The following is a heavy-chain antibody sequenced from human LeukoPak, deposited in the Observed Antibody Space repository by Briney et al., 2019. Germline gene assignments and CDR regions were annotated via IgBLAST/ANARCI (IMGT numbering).Heavy chain of an antibody. V-gene: IGHV3-74*01. J-gene: IGHJ4*02. CDR3: AKVRHYYCGSVPADY. Sequence: GGSLRLSCAASGFSFTNYWMHWVRQAPGKGLVWVSHINSDGSATRYADSVKGRFTISRDNAMNTLYLQMNSLRAEDTALYYCAKVRHYYCGSVPADYWGQGTLVTVSS. D-gene: IGHD3-10*01. CDR1: GFSFTNYW. CDR2: INSDGSAT.